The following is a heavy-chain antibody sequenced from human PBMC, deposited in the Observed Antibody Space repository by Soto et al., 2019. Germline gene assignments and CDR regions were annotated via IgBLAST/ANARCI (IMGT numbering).Heavy chain of an antibody. CDR3: ARDDGLGVH. CDR1: GFTVSSND. J-gene: IGHJ4*02. V-gene: IGHV3-53*04. CDR2: IYSGGST. D-gene: IGHD2-21*01. Sequence: PVGSQRLSCAASGFTVSSNDMSWVRQAPGKGLEWVSVIYSGGSTYYADSVKGRFTISGHNSKNTLYLQMNSLRAEDTAVYYCARDDGLGVHWGQGTLVTVSS.